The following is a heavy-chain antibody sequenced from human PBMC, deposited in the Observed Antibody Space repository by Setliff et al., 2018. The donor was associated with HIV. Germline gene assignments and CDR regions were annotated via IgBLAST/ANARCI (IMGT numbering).Heavy chain of an antibody. Sequence: ASVKVSCKASGYTFTSYAIHWVRQAPGQSLEWMGWINAGYGNTKYSQKFQGRVTITRDASASTAYMELSSLRSEDTAVYYCARAADSYDTTNYHFTYYYYMDVWGKGTTVTVSS. V-gene: IGHV1-3*01. CDR3: ARAADSYDTTNYHFTYYYYMDV. CDR2: INAGYGNT. D-gene: IGHD3-22*01. CDR1: GYTFTSYA. J-gene: IGHJ6*03.